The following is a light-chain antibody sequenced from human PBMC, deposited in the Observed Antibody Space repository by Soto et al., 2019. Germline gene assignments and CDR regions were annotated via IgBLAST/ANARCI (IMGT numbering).Light chain of an antibody. CDR3: QKYNSATWT. CDR2: AAS. J-gene: IGKJ1*01. Sequence: DIQMTQSPSSLSASVGDRVTITCRASQGISNYLAWYQQKPGKVPKLLIYAASTLQSGVPSRFSGSGSGTDFTLTISSLPPEDVATYYCQKYNSATWTVGQGAKVEIK. CDR1: QGISNY. V-gene: IGKV1-27*01.